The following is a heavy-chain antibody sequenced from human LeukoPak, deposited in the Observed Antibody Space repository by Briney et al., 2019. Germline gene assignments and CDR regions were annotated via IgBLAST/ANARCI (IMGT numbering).Heavy chain of an antibody. D-gene: IGHD3-22*01. CDR2: ISGSGGST. J-gene: IGHJ4*02. Sequence: PGGSLRLSCAASGFTFSSYAMSWVRQAPGKGLEWVSAISGSGGSTYYADSVKGRFTISRDNSKNTLYLQMNSLRAEDTAVYYCANQEQYYYDSSGYSYWGQGTLVTVSS. V-gene: IGHV3-23*01. CDR1: GFTFSSYA. CDR3: ANQEQYYYDSSGYSY.